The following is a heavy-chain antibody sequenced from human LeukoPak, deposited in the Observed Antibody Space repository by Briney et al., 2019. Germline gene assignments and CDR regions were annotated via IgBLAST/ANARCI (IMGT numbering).Heavy chain of an antibody. CDR1: GGSISSSSYY. CDR2: IYYSGST. CDR3: ATRPARGSGPYYPYFDY. Sequence: PSETLSLTCTVSGGSISSSSYYWGWIRQPPGKGLEWIGYIYYSGSTNYNPSLKSRVTILVDTSKTQFSLKLTSVTAADTAVYYCATRPARGSGPYYPYFDYWGQGTLVTVSS. J-gene: IGHJ4*02. V-gene: IGHV4-61*05. D-gene: IGHD3-22*01.